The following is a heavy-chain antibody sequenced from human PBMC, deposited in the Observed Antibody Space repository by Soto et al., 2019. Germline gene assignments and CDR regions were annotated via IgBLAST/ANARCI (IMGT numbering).Heavy chain of an antibody. CDR1: GASIGSGSYS. D-gene: IGHD3-10*01. CDR3: ARFPLWFGELDY. CDR2: LHHSGDT. J-gene: IGHJ4*02. V-gene: IGHV4-30-2*01. Sequence: QLQLQESGSGLVRPSQTLSLTCTVSGASIGSGSYSWNWIRQPPGKGLEWIGYLHHSGDTYFNPPLRRRDSISVDRSNNQFSLKLISVTAADTAVYYCARFPLWFGELDYWGQGALVTVSS.